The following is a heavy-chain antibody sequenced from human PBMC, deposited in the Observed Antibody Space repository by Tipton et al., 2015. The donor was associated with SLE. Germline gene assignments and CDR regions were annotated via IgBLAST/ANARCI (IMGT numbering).Heavy chain of an antibody. Sequence: GSLRLSCVASGFTFSNYWMHWVRQTPGKGLVWVSRINRDGSATNYADSVKGRFTISRDNARNTVYLQINSLRAEDTAIYYCAKDLHVAGCDYWGQGTLVTVSS. CDR1: GFTFSNYW. J-gene: IGHJ4*02. V-gene: IGHV3-74*01. D-gene: IGHD5-12*01. CDR2: INRDGSAT. CDR3: AKDLHVAGCDY.